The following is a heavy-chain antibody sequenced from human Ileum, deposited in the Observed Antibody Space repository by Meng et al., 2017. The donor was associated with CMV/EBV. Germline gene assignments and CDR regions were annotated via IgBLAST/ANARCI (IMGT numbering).Heavy chain of an antibody. D-gene: IGHD3-22*01. Sequence: FSDYGMHWVRQAPGKGLEWVAFIRFDGNNKYYVESVKGRFTISRDNSRNALYLEMNILKTEDTAVYYCAKDWAKNYENSGHYHLDYWGQGTLVTVSS. CDR3: AKDWAKNYENSGHYHLDY. J-gene: IGHJ4*02. CDR2: IRFDGNNK. CDR1: FSDYG. V-gene: IGHV3-30*02.